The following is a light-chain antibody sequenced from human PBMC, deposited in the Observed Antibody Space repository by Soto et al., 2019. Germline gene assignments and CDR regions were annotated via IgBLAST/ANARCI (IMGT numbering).Light chain of an antibody. CDR2: DTS. V-gene: IGKV3-15*01. CDR1: QRVSIH. CDR3: QQYSNWPPIT. Sequence: VMTQSPGTLSVSLRGRATLSCRARQRVSIHLAWYQQKPGQAPRLLISDTSLRATGIPARFSGAGARTEISLTLSSLHSEDFSLYNWQQYSNWPPITFGKGTRRE. J-gene: IGKJ5*01.